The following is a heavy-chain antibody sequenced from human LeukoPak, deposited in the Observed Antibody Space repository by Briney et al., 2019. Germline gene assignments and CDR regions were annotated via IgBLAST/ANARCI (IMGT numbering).Heavy chain of an antibody. D-gene: IGHD2-21*02. CDR2: IGTTSGAI. V-gene: IGHV3-48*01. CDR1: GFTSIAYA. Sequence: GGSLRLSCVGSGFTSIAYALNWVRQAPGKGLEWVSYIGTTSGAIYYADSVKGRFTISRDSAKNSLYLQMNSLRAEDTAVYYCARFRTWGDKAFDYWGQGTLVTVSS. J-gene: IGHJ4*02. CDR3: ARFRTWGDKAFDY.